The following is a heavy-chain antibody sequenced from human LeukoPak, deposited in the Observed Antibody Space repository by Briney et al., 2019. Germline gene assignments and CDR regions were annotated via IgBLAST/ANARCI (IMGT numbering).Heavy chain of an antibody. D-gene: IGHD2-2*02. CDR1: GYSFTSYW. CDR2: IYPGDSDT. J-gene: IGHJ5*02. Sequence: GESLKISCKGSGYSFTSYWIGWVRQMPGKGLEWMGIIYPGDSDTRYSPSFQGQVTISADKSISTAYLQWNSLKASDTAMYYCARFGGYCSSTSCYTENWFDPWGQGTLVTVSS. CDR3: ARFGGYCSSTSCYTENWFDP. V-gene: IGHV5-51*01.